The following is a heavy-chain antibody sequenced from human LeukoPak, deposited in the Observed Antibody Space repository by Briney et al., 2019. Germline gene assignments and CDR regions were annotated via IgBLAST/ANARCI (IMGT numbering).Heavy chain of an antibody. Sequence: ETGGSLRLSCAVSGITLSNYGMSWVRQAPGKGLEWVAGISDSGGSTNYADSVKGRFTISRVNPKNTLYLQMNSLRAEDTAVYFCAKRGVVIRVILVGFHKEAYYFDSWGQGALVTVSS. D-gene: IGHD3-22*01. V-gene: IGHV3-23*01. CDR3: AKRGVVIRVILVGFHKEAYYFDS. CDR1: GITLSNYG. J-gene: IGHJ4*02. CDR2: ISDSGGST.